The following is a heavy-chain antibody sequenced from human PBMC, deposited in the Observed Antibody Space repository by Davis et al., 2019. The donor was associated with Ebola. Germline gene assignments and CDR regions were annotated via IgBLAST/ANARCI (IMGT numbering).Heavy chain of an antibody. Sequence: GGSLRLSCAASGFTFSSDSFNWVRQAPGKGLEWVSYINYESSDTAYADSVKGRFTISRDNAKNSLSLQMNSLRAEDTAVYYCARGVPNWNDALDYWGQGTSVTVSS. CDR1: GFTFSSDS. D-gene: IGHD1-1*01. CDR2: INYESSDT. CDR3: ARGVPNWNDALDY. J-gene: IGHJ4*02. V-gene: IGHV3-21*05.